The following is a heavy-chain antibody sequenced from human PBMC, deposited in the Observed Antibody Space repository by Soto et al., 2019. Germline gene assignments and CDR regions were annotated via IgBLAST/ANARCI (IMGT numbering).Heavy chain of an antibody. D-gene: IGHD3-9*01. CDR2: ISSSSSYT. V-gene: IGHV3-11*05. Sequence: QVQLVESGGGLVKPGGSLRLSCAASGFTFSDYYMSWIRQAPGKGLEWVSYISSSSSYTNYADSVKGRFTISRDNAKNSLYLPMTSLRAADTAVYYCARGGDILTGYYTLDYWGQGTLVTVSS. J-gene: IGHJ4*02. CDR3: ARGGDILTGYYTLDY. CDR1: GFTFSDYY.